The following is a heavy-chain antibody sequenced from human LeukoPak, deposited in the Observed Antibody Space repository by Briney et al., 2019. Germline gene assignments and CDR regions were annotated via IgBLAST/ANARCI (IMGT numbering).Heavy chain of an antibody. V-gene: IGHV1-69*04. Sequence: ASVKVSCKASGGTFSSYAISWVRQAPGQGLEWMGRIIPIFGIANYAQKFQGKVTITADKSTSTAYMELSSLRSEDTAVYYCASGGTTVTLNWFDPWGQGTLVTVSS. J-gene: IGHJ5*02. CDR3: ASGGTTVTLNWFDP. D-gene: IGHD4-17*01. CDR1: GGTFSSYA. CDR2: IIPIFGIA.